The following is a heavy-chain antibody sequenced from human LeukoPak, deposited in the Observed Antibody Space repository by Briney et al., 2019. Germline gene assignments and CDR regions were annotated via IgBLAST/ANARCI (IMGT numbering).Heavy chain of an antibody. CDR1: GGSISSSSYY. CDR3: ARLLIYCSSTSCHFDY. J-gene: IGHJ4*02. D-gene: IGHD2-2*01. CDR2: IYYSGIT. V-gene: IGHV4-39*01. Sequence: PSETLSLTCTVSGGSISSSSYYWVWLRQPPGKGLEWIGTIYYSGITHYNPSLKSRVTISVETSNNQFSLKLSSVTAADTAMYYCARLLIYCSSTSCHFDYWGQGTLVTVSS.